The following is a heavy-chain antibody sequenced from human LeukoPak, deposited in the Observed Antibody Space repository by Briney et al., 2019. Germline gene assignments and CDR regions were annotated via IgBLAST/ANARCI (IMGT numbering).Heavy chain of an antibody. CDR1: GGSFSGYY. CDR3: ARRSGIAVAGTFGH. V-gene: IGHV4-34*01. Sequence: SETLSLTCAVYGGSFSGYYWSWIRQPPGKGLEWIGEINHSGSTNYNPSLKSRVTISVDTSKNQFSLKLSSVTAADTAVYCCARRSGIAVAGTFGHWGQGTLVTVSS. CDR2: INHSGST. D-gene: IGHD6-19*01. J-gene: IGHJ4*02.